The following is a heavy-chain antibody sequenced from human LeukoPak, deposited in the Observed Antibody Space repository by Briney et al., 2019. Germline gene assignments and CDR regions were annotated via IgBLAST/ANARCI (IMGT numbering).Heavy chain of an antibody. J-gene: IGHJ4*02. V-gene: IGHV3-66*01. CDR2: IYSGGST. CDR1: GFTVSSNY. D-gene: IGHD1-26*01. CDR3: ATLATGDY. Sequence: LTGGSLRLSCAASGFTVSSNYMSWVRQAPGKGLEWVSVIYSGGSTYYADSVKGRFTISRDNSKNTLYLQMNSLRAEDTAVYYCATLATGDYWGQGTLVTVSS.